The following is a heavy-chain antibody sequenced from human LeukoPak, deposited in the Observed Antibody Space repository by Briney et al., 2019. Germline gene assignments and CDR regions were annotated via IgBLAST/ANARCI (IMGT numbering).Heavy chain of an antibody. CDR1: GGSISSYY. V-gene: IGHV4-4*07. CDR2: IYTSGST. Sequence: KASETLSITCTVSGGSISSYYWSWIRQPAGKGLEWIGRIYTSGSTNYNPSLKSRVTMSVDTSKNQFSLKLSSVTAADTAVYYCARDLGVWFGAPGGMDVWGQGTTVTVSS. D-gene: IGHD3-10*01. J-gene: IGHJ6*02. CDR3: ARDLGVWFGAPGGMDV.